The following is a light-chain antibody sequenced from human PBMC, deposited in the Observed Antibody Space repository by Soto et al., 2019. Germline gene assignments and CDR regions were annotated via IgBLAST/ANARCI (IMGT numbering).Light chain of an antibody. Sequence: QSALTKPPSVSGSPGQSITISCTGTRSDVGSYNLVSWYQQHPGKAPKLMIYEVSKRPSGVSNRFSGSKSGNTASLTISGLQAEDEADYYYCSYAVSSSYVFGTGTKLTVL. CDR1: RSDVGSYNL. V-gene: IGLV2-23*02. CDR3: CSYAVSSSYV. CDR2: EVS. J-gene: IGLJ1*01.